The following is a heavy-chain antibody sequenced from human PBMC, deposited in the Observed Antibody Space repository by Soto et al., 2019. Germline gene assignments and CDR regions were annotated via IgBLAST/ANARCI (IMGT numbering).Heavy chain of an antibody. V-gene: IGHV1-18*01. CDR3: ARGGNYDFWSGYTYYYYGMDV. Sequence: QVQLVQSGAEVKKPGASVKVSCKASGYTFTSYGISWVRQAPGQGLEWMGWISAYNGNTNYAQKLQGRVTMTTDTSTSTAYMELRSLRSDDTAVYYSARGGNYDFWSGYTYYYYGMDVWGQGTTVTVSS. J-gene: IGHJ6*02. CDR2: ISAYNGNT. CDR1: GYTFTSYG. D-gene: IGHD3-3*01.